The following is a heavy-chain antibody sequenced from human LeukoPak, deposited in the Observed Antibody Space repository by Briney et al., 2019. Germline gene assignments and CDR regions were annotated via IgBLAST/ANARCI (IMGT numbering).Heavy chain of an antibody. V-gene: IGHV1-69*05. J-gene: IGHJ6*02. Sequence: GASVKVSCKASGGTFSSYAISWVRQAPGQGLEWMGGIIPIFGTANYAQKLQGRVTMTTDTSTSTAYMELRSLRSDDTAVYYCARDLGVGWIPSQYYYGMDVWGQGTTVTVSS. CDR3: ARDLGVGWIPSQYYYGMDV. CDR1: GGTFSSYA. CDR2: IIPIFGTA. D-gene: IGHD3-10*01.